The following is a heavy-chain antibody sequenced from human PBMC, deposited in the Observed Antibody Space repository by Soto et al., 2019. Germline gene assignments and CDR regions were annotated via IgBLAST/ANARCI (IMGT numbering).Heavy chain of an antibody. CDR2: ISWNSGSI. CDR3: ARGGGAAAAY. V-gene: IGHV3-9*01. CDR1: GFTFDAYA. J-gene: IGHJ4*02. D-gene: IGHD6-13*01. Sequence: GGSLRLSCAASGFTFDAYAMHWVRQAPGKGLEWVSGISWNSGSIGSADSVKGRFTISRDNAKNSLYLQMNSLRAEDTAVYYCARGGGAAAAYWGQGTLVTVSS.